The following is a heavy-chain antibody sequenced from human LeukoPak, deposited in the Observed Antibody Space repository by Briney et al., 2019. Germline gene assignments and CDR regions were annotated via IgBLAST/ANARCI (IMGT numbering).Heavy chain of an antibody. V-gene: IGHV4-61*08. Sequence: SETLSLTCSVSGDSVSSAGYHWSWIRQAPGTGLEWIGHSGSPSYNPSLKSRVMISIDTSKNQFSLKVSTVTAADTAVYYCTTYYVGEGGRGHWGPGTLVTVSS. CDR2: SGSP. J-gene: IGHJ4*02. CDR3: TTYYVGEGGRGH. D-gene: IGHD2-21*01. CDR1: GDSVSSAGYH.